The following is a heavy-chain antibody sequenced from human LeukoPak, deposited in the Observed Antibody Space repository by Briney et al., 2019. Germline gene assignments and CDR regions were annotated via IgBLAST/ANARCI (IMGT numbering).Heavy chain of an antibody. CDR3: AKDPHYYDSSGYYSPYFDY. V-gene: IGHV3-23*01. CDR1: GFTFSTYA. J-gene: IGHJ4*02. Sequence: GGSLRLSCAASGFTFSTYAMTWVRQAPGKGLEWVSAISGNGDKTYYTNSVRGRFTISRDNSKNTLYLQMNSLRAEDTAVYYCAKDPHYYDSSGYYSPYFDYWGQGTLVTVSS. CDR2: ISGNGDKT. D-gene: IGHD3-22*01.